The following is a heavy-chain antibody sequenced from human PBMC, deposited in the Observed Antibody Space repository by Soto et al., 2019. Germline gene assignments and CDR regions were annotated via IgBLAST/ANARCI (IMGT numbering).Heavy chain of an antibody. Sequence: PGGSLRLSCAASGFTFSSYAMSWVRQAPGKGLEWVSAISGSGGSTYYADSVKGRFTISRDNSKNTLYLQMNSLRAEDTAVYYCAKDPQVDEAIFGVVTPSPNWFDPWGQGTLVTVSS. J-gene: IGHJ5*02. CDR2: ISGSGGST. V-gene: IGHV3-23*01. CDR1: GFTFSSYA. D-gene: IGHD3-3*01. CDR3: AKDPQVDEAIFGVVTPSPNWFDP.